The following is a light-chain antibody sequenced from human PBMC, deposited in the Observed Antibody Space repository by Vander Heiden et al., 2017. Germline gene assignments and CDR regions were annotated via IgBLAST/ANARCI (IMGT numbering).Light chain of an antibody. CDR2: AAS. J-gene: IGKJ2*01. CDR1: QSISSY. CDR3: QQRFSYPYT. V-gene: IGKV1-39*01. Sequence: DIQMTQSPSSLSASVGNRVTISCRASQSISSYLNGDQQKAGKAPKLQIYAASKLRSGGPSRFSGSGSGTDFNLTINSLQPEDFATYVCQQRFSYPYTFGQGTKLEIK.